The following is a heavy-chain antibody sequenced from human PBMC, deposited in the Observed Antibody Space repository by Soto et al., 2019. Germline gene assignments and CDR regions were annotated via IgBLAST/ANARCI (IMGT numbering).Heavy chain of an antibody. V-gene: IGHV3-11*01. Sequence: PGGSLRLSCAASGFTFSDYYMTWIRQAPGKGLEWVSYISSSGNTIYYADSVKGRFTISRDNAKNSLYLQMNSLRAEDTAVYYCARGGYFDWLSHDAFDIWGQGTMVTVSS. CDR1: GFTFSDYY. CDR2: ISSSGNTI. D-gene: IGHD3-9*01. J-gene: IGHJ3*02. CDR3: ARGGYFDWLSHDAFDI.